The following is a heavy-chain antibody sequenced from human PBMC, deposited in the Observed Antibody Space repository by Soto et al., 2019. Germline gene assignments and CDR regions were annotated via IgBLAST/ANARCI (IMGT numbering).Heavy chain of an antibody. CDR1: GGSISSGGYR. V-gene: IGHV4-31*03. J-gene: IGHJ6*02. D-gene: IGHD2-2*01. Sequence: QVQLQESGPGLVKPSQTLSLTCTVSGGSISSGGYRWSWIRQHPGKGLEWIGYIDYNGSTYYNPSLKSRVTISIDTSKNQFSLKLSSVTAADTAMYYCARFQLYYGSDVWGQGTTVTVS. CDR2: IDYNGST. CDR3: ARFQLYYGSDV.